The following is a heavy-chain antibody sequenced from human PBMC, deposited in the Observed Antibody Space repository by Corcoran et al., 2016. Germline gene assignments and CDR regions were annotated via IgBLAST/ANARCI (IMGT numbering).Heavy chain of an antibody. CDR2: INAGNGNT. D-gene: IGHD5-12*01. Sequence: QVQLVQSGAEVKKPGASVKVSCKASGYTFTSYAMHWVRQAPGQRLEWMGWINAGNGNTKYSQKFQGRVTIHRDTSARTAYMELSSLRSEDTAVYYCARVPGAGGYDWGWLDYWGQGTLVTVSS. V-gene: IGHV1-3*01. CDR1: GYTFTSYA. CDR3: ARVPGAGGYDWGWLDY. J-gene: IGHJ5*01.